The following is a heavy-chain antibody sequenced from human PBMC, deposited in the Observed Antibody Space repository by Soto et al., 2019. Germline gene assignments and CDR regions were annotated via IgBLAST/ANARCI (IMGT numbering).Heavy chain of an antibody. Sequence: QVQLVESGGGVVQPGRSLRLSCAASGLTFSRYAMHWVRQAPGKGLEWVAIISYGGSNKYYADSVRGRVTNSRDNSINALYLEMNSLRAEDTAVYYCARDREGSSGFDYPASCVQGTLVTVSS. CDR1: GLTFSRYA. J-gene: IGHJ5*02. CDR2: ISYGGSNK. CDR3: ARDREGSSGFDYPAS. V-gene: IGHV3-30-3*01. D-gene: IGHD5-12*01.